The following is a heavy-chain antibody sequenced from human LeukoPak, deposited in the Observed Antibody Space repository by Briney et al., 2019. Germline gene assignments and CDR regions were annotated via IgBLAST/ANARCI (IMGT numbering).Heavy chain of an antibody. CDR2: ISSSSSYI. CDR3: ARASYSYGSCYGY. CDR1: GFTFSSYS. D-gene: IGHD5-18*01. J-gene: IGHJ4*02. V-gene: IGHV3-21*01. Sequence: TTGGSLRLSCAASGFTFSSYSMNWVRQAPGKGLEWVSSISSSSSYIYYADSVKGRFTISRGNAKNSLYLQMNSLRAEDTAVYYCARASYSYGSCYGYWGQGTLVTVSS.